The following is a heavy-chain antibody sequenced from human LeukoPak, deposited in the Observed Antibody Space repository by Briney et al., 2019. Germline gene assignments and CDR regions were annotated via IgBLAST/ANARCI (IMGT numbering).Heavy chain of an antibody. V-gene: IGHV3-33*01. CDR3: ARGPPSWQYQLLLSDY. Sequence: GGSLRLSCAASGFTFSSYGMHWVRQAPGKGLEWVAVIWYDGSNKYYADSVKGRFTISRDNSKNTLYLQMNSLRAEDTAVYYCARGPPSWQYQLLLSDYWGQGTLVTVSS. CDR2: IWYDGSNK. CDR1: GFTFSSYG. D-gene: IGHD2-2*01. J-gene: IGHJ4*02.